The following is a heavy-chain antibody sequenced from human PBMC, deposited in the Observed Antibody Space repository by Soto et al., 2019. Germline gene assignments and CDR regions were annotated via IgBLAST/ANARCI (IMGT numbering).Heavy chain of an antibody. Sequence: QVQLVQSGVELKKPGASLKVSCKASGYTFTSYGITWVRQAPGQGLEWMGWISADNGVTNYAQKLQGRVTMTTDTSTTTAYMELRNLRSDDTAVYYCARRGVLPDYWGQGTLVTVSS. D-gene: IGHD3-10*01. CDR1: GYTFTSYG. CDR3: ARRGVLPDY. CDR2: ISADNGVT. V-gene: IGHV1-18*01. J-gene: IGHJ4*02.